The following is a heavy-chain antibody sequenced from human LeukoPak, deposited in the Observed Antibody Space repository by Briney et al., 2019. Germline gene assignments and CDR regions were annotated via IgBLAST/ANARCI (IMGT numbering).Heavy chain of an antibody. D-gene: IGHD1-26*01. V-gene: IGHV3-7*01. J-gene: IGHJ4*02. CDR1: GLYFSRFW. CDR3: AKSGSHFDFDF. CDR2: IDPDGSEK. Sequence: PGGSLRVSCEASGLYFSRFWMSWVRQAPGKGLEWVANIDPDGSEKYYVDSVKGRFTISRDNAKKSLYLQMNSLSPEDTAVYYCAKSGSHFDFDFWGQGTLVTVSS.